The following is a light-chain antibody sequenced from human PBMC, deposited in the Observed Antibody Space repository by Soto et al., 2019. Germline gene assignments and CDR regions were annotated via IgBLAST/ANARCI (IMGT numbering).Light chain of an antibody. CDR3: QQYDSSPRT. J-gene: IGKJ1*01. CDR1: QRVYSN. V-gene: IGKV3-20*01. Sequence: EILMTQSPDTLSVSPGESATLSCRASQRVYSNLAWYQQRPSQAPRPPIYGVSSRATGILDRFSGSGSGTDFTLTISRLEPEDFAVYYCQQYDSSPRTFGQGTKVEIK. CDR2: GVS.